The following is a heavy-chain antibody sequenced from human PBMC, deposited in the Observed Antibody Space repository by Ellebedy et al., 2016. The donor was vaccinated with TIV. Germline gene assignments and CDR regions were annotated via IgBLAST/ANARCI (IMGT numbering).Heavy chain of an antibody. V-gene: IGHV4-39*01. CDR1: GGSISSSDYY. CDR2: VYYSGSP. CDR3: ARTDPWQPIDD. Sequence: MPSETLSLTCTVSGGSISSSDYYWGWIRQPPGKGLEYIGSVYYSGSPYYNPSFKSRVTLSADTSKNQFSLNLRTVTAADTAVYYCARTDPWQPIDDWGQGILVSVSS. J-gene: IGHJ4*02. D-gene: IGHD2-21*02.